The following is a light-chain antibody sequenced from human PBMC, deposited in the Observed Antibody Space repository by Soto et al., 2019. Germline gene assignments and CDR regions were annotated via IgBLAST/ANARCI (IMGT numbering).Light chain of an antibody. CDR2: AAS. Sequence: IQMTQSPSSLSASVGDRVTITCRASQSVSNYLNWYQQKPGKAPKLLIYAASSLQSGVPSRFSANESGTDFTLTISSLQPEDFATYYCHQSYSTPLTFGPVTKVDIK. CDR1: QSVSNY. V-gene: IGKV1-39*01. J-gene: IGKJ3*01. CDR3: HQSYSTPLT.